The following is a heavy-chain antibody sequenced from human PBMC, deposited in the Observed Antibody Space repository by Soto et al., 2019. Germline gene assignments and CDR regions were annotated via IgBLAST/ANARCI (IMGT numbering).Heavy chain of an antibody. J-gene: IGHJ6*03. CDR1: GGSISSGGYY. D-gene: IGHD5-12*01. Sequence: QVQLQESGPGLVKPSQTLSLTCTVSGGSISSGGYYWSWIRQHPGKGLEWIGYIYYSGSTYYNPSLKSRVTISVDTSKNQFSLKLSSVTAADTAVYYCARDRSYSGYDYNYYYYYMDVWGKGTTVTVSS. CDR3: ARDRSYSGYDYNYYYYYMDV. V-gene: IGHV4-31*03. CDR2: IYYSGST.